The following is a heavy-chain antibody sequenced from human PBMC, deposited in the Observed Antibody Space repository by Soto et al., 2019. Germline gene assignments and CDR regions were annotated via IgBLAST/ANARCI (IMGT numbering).Heavy chain of an antibody. CDR1: GDSVSSNSAA. CDR2: TYYRSKWYN. Sequence: SQTLSLTCVISGDSVSSNSAAWNWIRQSPSRGLEWLGRTYYRSKWYNDYAVSVKSRITINPDTSKNQFSLQLNSVTPEDTAVYYCARGTMVREKYYYYYYMDVWGKGTTVTVS. V-gene: IGHV6-1*01. J-gene: IGHJ6*03. CDR3: ARGTMVREKYYYYYYMDV. D-gene: IGHD3-10*01.